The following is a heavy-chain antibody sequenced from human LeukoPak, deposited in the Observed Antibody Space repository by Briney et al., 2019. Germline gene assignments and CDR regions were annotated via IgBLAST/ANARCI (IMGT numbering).Heavy chain of an antibody. J-gene: IGHJ6*03. V-gene: IGHV4-34*01. CDR2: INHSGST. CDR1: GGSFSGYY. CDR3: ASTISRGRGYYYYYYMDV. D-gene: IGHD3-9*01. Sequence: PSETLSLTCAVYGGSFSGYYWSWIRQPPGKGLEWIGEINHSGSTNYNPSLKSRVTISVDTSKNQFSLKLSSVTAADTAVYYCASTISRGRGYYYYYYMDVWGKGTTVTVSS.